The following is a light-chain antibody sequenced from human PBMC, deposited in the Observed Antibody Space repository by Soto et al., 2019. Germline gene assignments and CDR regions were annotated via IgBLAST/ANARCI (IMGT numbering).Light chain of an antibody. CDR2: DVS. Sequence: QSALTQPASVSGCPGQSITISCTGASSDVGGFDHVSWYQQHPGKVPRLLIYDVSSRPSGVSVRFSGSKSGNTASLTISGLHAEDEADYFCNSFTTTNTYVFGTGTKLTVL. CDR1: SSDVGGFDH. J-gene: IGLJ1*01. V-gene: IGLV2-14*03. CDR3: NSFTTTNTYV.